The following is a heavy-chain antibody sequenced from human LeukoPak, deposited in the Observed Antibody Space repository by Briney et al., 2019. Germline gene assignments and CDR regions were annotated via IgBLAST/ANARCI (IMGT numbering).Heavy chain of an antibody. D-gene: IGHD3-9*01. J-gene: IGHJ5*02. CDR2: INHSGST. CDR1: GGSFSGYY. Sequence: SETLSLTCAFYGGSFSGYYWSWIRQPPGKGLEWIGEINHSGSTNYNPSLKSRVTISVDTSKNQFSLKLSSVTAADTAVYYCARLTLDWFDPWGQGTLVTVSS. CDR3: ARLTLDWFDP. V-gene: IGHV4-34*01.